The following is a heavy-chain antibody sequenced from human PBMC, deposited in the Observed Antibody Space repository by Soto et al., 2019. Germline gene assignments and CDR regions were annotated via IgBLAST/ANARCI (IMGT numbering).Heavy chain of an antibody. CDR1: GFSVSRNY. D-gene: IGHD1-1*01. Sequence: ERQLVESGGGLVQPGGSLRLSCAASGFSVSRNYLSWVRQAPGKGLEWVSVLYSGVETYYVDSAKGRFTISRDTYTNTLYQQSNIRRVEDTDIYYCATKNKAQRPPCMDVWGKGTTVTVSS. CDR3: ATKNKAQRPPCMDV. J-gene: IGHJ6*03. CDR2: LYSGVET. V-gene: IGHV3-66*01.